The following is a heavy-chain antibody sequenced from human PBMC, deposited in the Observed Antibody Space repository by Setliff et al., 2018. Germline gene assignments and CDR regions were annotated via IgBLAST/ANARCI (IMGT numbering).Heavy chain of an antibody. D-gene: IGHD6-13*01. V-gene: IGHV1-46*01. Sequence: ASVKVSCKASGYIFAGYYMHWVRQAPGQGLEWMGIINPGGGSSSSTEKFQGRVTMTRDTSASTVYMEMGNLTSDDTAVYYCARAGSAAAGRKGIFEYWGQGSLVTVSS. J-gene: IGHJ4*02. CDR1: GYIFAGYY. CDR3: ARAGSAAAGRKGIFEY. CDR2: INPGGGSS.